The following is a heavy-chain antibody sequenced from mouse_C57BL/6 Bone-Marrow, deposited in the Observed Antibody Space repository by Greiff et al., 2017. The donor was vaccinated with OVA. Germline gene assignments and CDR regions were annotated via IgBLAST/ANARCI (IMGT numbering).Heavy chain of an antibody. J-gene: IGHJ1*03. Sequence: QVQLKQSGAELAKPGASVKLSCKASGYTFTSYWMHWVKQRPGQGLEWIGYINPSSGYTKYNQKFKDKATLTADKSSSTAYMQLSSLTYEDSAGYYCADGNDPWYVDVWGTGTTVTVSS. D-gene: IGHD2-2*01. CDR2: INPSSGYT. CDR1: GYTFTSYW. V-gene: IGHV1-7*01. CDR3: ADGNDPWYVDV.